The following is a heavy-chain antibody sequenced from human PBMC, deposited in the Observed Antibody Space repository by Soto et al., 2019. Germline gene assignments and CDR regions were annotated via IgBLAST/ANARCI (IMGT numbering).Heavy chain of an antibody. J-gene: IGHJ5*02. CDR1: GFTFSSYA. V-gene: IGHV3-23*01. CDR2: ISGSGGST. CDR3: AKAPVRGPSRPFDP. D-gene: IGHD6-19*01. Sequence: PGGSLRLSCAASGFTFSSYAMSWVRQAPGKGLEWVSAISGSGGSTYYADSVKGRFTISRDNSENTLYLQMNSLRAEDTAVYYCAKAPVRGPSRPFDPWGQGTLVTVSS.